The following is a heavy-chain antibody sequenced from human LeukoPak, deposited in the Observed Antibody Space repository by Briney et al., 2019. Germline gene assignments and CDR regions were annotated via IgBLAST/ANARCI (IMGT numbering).Heavy chain of an antibody. Sequence: GGSLRLSCAASGFTFSSYSMNWVRQAPGKGLEWVSSISSSSSYIYYADSVKGRFTISRDNAKNSLYLQMNSLRAEDTAVYYCASPSSSWSEYYYYGMDVWGQGTTVTVSS. CDR1: GFTFSSYS. V-gene: IGHV3-21*01. D-gene: IGHD6-13*01. CDR2: ISSSSSYI. J-gene: IGHJ6*02. CDR3: ASPSSSWSEYYYYGMDV.